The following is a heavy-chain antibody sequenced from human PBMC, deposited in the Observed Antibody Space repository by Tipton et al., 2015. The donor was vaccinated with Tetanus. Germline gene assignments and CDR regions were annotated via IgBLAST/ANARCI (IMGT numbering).Heavy chain of an antibody. J-gene: IGHJ6*02. D-gene: IGHD2-2*01. Sequence: QVQLVQSGAEVKKPGASVKVSCKASGYTFTSYGINWVRQATGQGIDWMGWMNPNSGKTASAQKFQGRVTMTTNTSITTAYMELNRLRSEDTAVYYCVSGSSIRHGLDVWGHGTTVAVSS. V-gene: IGHV1-8*01. CDR1: GYTFTSYG. CDR2: MNPNSGKT. CDR3: VSGSSIRHGLDV.